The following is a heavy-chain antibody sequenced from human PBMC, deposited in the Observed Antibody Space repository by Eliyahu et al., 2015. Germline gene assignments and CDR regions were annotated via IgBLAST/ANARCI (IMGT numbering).Heavy chain of an antibody. CDR3: ARVLVEQLVRGHFDY. J-gene: IGHJ4*02. Sequence: QVQLQQWGAGLLKPSETLSLTCAVYGGSFSGYYWSWIRQPPGKGLEWIGEINHSGSTNYNPSLKSRVTISVDTSKNQFSLKLSSVTAADTAVYYCARVLVEQLVRGHFDYWGQGTLVTVSS. CDR1: GGSFSGYY. V-gene: IGHV4-34*01. CDR2: INHSGST. D-gene: IGHD6-13*01.